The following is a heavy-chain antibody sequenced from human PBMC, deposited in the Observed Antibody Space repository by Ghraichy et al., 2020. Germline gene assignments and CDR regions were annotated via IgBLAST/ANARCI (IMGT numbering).Heavy chain of an antibody. CDR2: IVVGSGNT. CDR3: AAPPYSSSWALYYGMDV. J-gene: IGHJ6*02. V-gene: IGHV1-58*01. CDR1: GFTFTSSA. D-gene: IGHD6-13*01. Sequence: SVKVSCKASGFTFTSSAVQWVRQARGQRLEWIGWIVVGSGNTNYAQKFQERVTITRDMSTSTAYMELSSLRSEDTAVYYCAAPPYSSSWALYYGMDVWGQGTTVTVSS.